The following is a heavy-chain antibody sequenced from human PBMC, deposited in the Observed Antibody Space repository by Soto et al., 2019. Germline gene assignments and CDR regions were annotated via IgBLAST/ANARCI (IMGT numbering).Heavy chain of an antibody. CDR3: ARWDRGAFDL. Sequence: EVQLLESGGGLVQPGESLRLSCAASGFPFSSYWMHWVRQVPGMGLVWVSRIHSDGSSTTYADSVKGRFTISRDNARNTVYLQMNSLRAEDTAVYFCARWDRGAFDLWGQGTVLTVSS. CDR2: IHSDGSST. J-gene: IGHJ3*01. V-gene: IGHV3-74*01. CDR1: GFPFSSYW. D-gene: IGHD1-26*01.